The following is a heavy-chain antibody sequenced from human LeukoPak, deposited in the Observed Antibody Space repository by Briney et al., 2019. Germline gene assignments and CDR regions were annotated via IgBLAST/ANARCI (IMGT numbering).Heavy chain of an antibody. D-gene: IGHD6-19*01. CDR1: GGSMTSYY. CDR3: ARADRSGWTFDY. J-gene: IGHJ4*02. V-gene: IGHV4-59*01. CDR2: IYYIGST. Sequence: PSETLSLTCTVSGGSMTSYYWSWIRQPPGKGLEWIGYIYYIGSTNYNPYLKSRVTISVDTSKSQFSLKLSSVTAADTAVYYCARADRSGWTFDYWGQGTLVTVSS.